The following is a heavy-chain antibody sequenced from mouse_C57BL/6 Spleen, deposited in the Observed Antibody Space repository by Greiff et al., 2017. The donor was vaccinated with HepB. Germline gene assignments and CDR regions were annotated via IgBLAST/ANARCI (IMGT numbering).Heavy chain of an antibody. J-gene: IGHJ1*03. CDR3: ARGPLYDGYSYWYFDV. CDR1: GYTFTSYW. V-gene: IGHV1-72*01. CDR2: IDPNSGGT. Sequence: QVHVKQPGAELVKPGASVKLSCKASGYTFTSYWMHWVKQRPGRGLEWIGRIDPNSGGTKYNEKSKSKATLTVDKPSSTAYMQLSSLTSEDSAVSYCARGPLYDGYSYWYFDVWGTGTTVTVSS. D-gene: IGHD2-3*01.